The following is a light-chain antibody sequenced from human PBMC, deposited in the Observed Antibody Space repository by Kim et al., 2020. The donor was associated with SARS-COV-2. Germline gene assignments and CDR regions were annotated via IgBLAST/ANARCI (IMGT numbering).Light chain of an antibody. J-gene: IGLJ3*02. Sequence: KVAMSCSGRSTQNGRCFVYWFQQLPGTAPKLLIYDKDQRPSGIPDRFSGSKSATSATLCITGLQTGDEADYYCGTWDNSLSAVVFGGGTKVTVL. CDR1: STQNGRCF. CDR3: GTWDNSLSAVV. CDR2: DKD. V-gene: IGLV1-51*01.